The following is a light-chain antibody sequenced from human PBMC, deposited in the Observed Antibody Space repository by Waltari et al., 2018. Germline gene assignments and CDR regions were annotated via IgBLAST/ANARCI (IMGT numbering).Light chain of an antibody. Sequence: QLVLTQSPSASASVGASVRLTCTLSSGLRTYAIAWHQHQPEKGPRPLMKVNSDGTHNKGDGIPDRFSGSSSGTERYLTISSLQPEDEADYYCQTWGLGYVIFGGGTKLTVL. CDR1: SGLRTYA. CDR2: VNSDGTH. CDR3: QTWGLGYVI. J-gene: IGLJ2*01. V-gene: IGLV4-69*01.